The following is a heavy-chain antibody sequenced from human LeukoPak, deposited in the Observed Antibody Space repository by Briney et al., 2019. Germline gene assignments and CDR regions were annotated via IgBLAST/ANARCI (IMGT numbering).Heavy chain of an antibody. D-gene: IGHD3-22*01. CDR2: IYASGST. Sequence: SETLSLTCTVSVASLSIYYWNWVRQPAGKGLEWIGRIYASGSTNYNPSLKSRVTMSVDTSNSPFSLKLSSVTAEDTAVYFCARHRSRDTMIVRDYFDYWGQGTLVTVSS. CDR3: ARHRSRDTMIVRDYFDY. V-gene: IGHV4-4*07. J-gene: IGHJ4*02. CDR1: VASLSIYY.